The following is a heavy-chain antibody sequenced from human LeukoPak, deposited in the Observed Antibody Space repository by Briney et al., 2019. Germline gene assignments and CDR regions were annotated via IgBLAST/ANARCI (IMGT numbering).Heavy chain of an antibody. CDR1: GFTFSSYN. CDR2: ISSSSRTI. V-gene: IGHV3-48*01. Sequence: GGSLRLSCAASGFTFSSYNMNWVRQAPGKGLEWVSYISSSSRTIYYADSVRGRLTISRDNAKNSLYLQMNSLRAEDTAVYYCARDCSSISCYDYWGQGTLVTASS. J-gene: IGHJ4*02. CDR3: ARDCSSISCYDY. D-gene: IGHD2-2*01.